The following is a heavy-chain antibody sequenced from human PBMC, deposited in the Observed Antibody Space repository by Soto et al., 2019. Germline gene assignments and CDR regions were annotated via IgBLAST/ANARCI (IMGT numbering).Heavy chain of an antibody. Sequence: SETLSLTCDVYGGSISSGGYSWSWIRQPPGKGLEWIGYIYHSGTTYYNPSLKSRVTISVDRSKNQFSLKLSSVTAADTAVYYCARAHYGDYGYGMDVWGQGTTVTVSS. D-gene: IGHD4-17*01. CDR1: GGSISSGGYS. CDR2: IYHSGTT. CDR3: ARAHYGDYGYGMDV. V-gene: IGHV4-30-2*01. J-gene: IGHJ6*02.